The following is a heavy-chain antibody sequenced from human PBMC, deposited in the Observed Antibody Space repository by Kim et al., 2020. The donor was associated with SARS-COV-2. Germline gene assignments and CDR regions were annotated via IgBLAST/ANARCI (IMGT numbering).Heavy chain of an antibody. CDR3: ASARVSSWSTPRLDY. D-gene: IGHD6-13*01. CDR2: ISWNSGSR. Sequence: GGSLRLSCAASGFTFTDFAMHWVRQAPAKGLEWVSGISWNSGSRGYADSVKGRFTISRDNAKNSLYLQMNSLRGDDTAFYYCASARVSSWSTPRLDYWGQGILVTVSS. J-gene: IGHJ4*02. V-gene: IGHV3-9*01. CDR1: GFTFTDFA.